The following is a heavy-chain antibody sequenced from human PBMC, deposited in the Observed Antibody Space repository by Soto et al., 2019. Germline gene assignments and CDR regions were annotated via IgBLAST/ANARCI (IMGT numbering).Heavy chain of an antibody. V-gene: IGHV2-5*01. D-gene: IGHD5-18*01. CDR1: GFSLSTSGVG. CDR2: IYWNDDK. CDR3: AHIRARGYRYGYQDYYYGMDV. Sequence: SGPTLVNPTQTLTLTCTFSGFSLSTSGVGVGWIRQPPGKALEWLALIYWNDDKRYSPSLKSRLTITKDTSKNQVVLTMTNMDPVDTDTYYCAHIRARGYRYGYQDYYYGMDVWGQGTTVTVSS. J-gene: IGHJ6*02.